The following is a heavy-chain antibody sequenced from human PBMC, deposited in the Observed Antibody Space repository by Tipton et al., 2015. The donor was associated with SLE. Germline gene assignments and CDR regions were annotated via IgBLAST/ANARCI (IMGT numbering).Heavy chain of an antibody. D-gene: IGHD3-9*01. CDR3: ARGLMRYYEWAPGLAGY. CDR2: ISSSSTTI. CDR1: GASFLDYY. Sequence: QLVQSGGGLVDPGGSLRLSCTYSGASFLDYYMMWIRQAPGKGLEWISYISSSSTTIYYADSVQGRFTVSRDNAQNSLHLQMNSLRVDDTATYFCARGLMRYYEWAPGLAGYWGQGSLVIVSS. V-gene: IGHV3-11*01. J-gene: IGHJ4*02.